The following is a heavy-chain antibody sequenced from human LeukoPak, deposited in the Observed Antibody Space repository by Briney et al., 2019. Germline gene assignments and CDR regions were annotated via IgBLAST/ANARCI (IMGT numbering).Heavy chain of an antibody. CDR1: GFTFSSYG. CDR2: ILYDGSNK. J-gene: IGHJ6*03. V-gene: IGHV3-30*02. CDR3: AKDGGLIYYYYMDV. Sequence: GGSLRLSCAASGFTFSSYGMHWVRQAPGKGLEWVAFILYDGSNKDYTDSVKGRFTISRDNSKNTLYLQMNSLRAEDTAVYYCAKDGGLIYYYYMDVWGKGTTVTVSS.